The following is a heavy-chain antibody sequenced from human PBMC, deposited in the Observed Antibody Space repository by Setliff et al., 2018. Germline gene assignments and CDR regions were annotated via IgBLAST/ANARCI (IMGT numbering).Heavy chain of an antibody. D-gene: IGHD1-26*01. CDR1: GFTFSSYA. CDR3: ARGPSQIVGGTTYFGY. J-gene: IGHJ4*02. V-gene: IGHV3-30*16. CDR2: ISYDASNE. Sequence: GGSLRLSCAVSGFTFSSYAMNWVRQAPGKGLEWVAVISYDASNEYYADSVKGRFTISRDNSKNTLYLQMNSLRTEDTAVYYCARGPSQIVGGTTYFGYWGQGTLVTVS.